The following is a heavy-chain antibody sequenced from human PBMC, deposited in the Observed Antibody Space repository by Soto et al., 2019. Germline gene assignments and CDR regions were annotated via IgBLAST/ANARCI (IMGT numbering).Heavy chain of an antibody. CDR2: IYYSGST. D-gene: IGHD4-17*01. J-gene: IGHJ4*02. V-gene: IGHV4-30-4*01. CDR1: GGSINSGDYY. Sequence: QVQLQESGPGQVKPSQTLSLTCTVSGGSINSGDYYWSWIRQPPGQGLEWIGYIYYSGSTYYNPPLRSRVTISIDTSKNLFFLNLTSVTAADTAGYFCARIGLTSALLWGQGTLVTVSS. CDR3: ARIGLTSALL.